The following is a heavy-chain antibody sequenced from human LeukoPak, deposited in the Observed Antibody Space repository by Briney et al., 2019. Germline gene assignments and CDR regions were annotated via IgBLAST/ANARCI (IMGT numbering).Heavy chain of an antibody. J-gene: IGHJ5*02. CDR3: ARACVAAAAGTGNWFDP. Sequence: SQTLSLTCTVSGGSISSGDYYWSWIRQPPGKGLEWIGYIYYSGSTYYNPSLKSRVTISVDTSKNQFSLKLSSVTAADTAVYYCARACVAAAAGTGNWFDPWGQGTLVTVSS. CDR1: GGSISSGDYY. CDR2: IYYSGST. D-gene: IGHD6-13*01. V-gene: IGHV4-30-4*01.